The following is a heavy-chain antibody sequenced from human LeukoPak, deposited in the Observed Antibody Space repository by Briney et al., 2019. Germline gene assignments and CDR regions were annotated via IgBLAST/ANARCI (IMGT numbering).Heavy chain of an antibody. V-gene: IGHV3-30*18. J-gene: IGHJ4*02. Sequence: GGSLRLSCAASGFTFSSYGMHWVRQAPGKGLEWVAVISYDGSNKYYADSVKGRFTISRDNSKNTLYLQMNSLRAEDTAVYYCAKDLPPIAVAGFFDYWGQGTLVTVPS. CDR1: GFTFSSYG. CDR3: AKDLPPIAVAGFFDY. D-gene: IGHD6-19*01. CDR2: ISYDGSNK.